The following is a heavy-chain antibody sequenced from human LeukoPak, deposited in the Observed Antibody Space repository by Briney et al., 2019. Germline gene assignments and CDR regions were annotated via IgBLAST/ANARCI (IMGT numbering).Heavy chain of an antibody. D-gene: IGHD3-10*01. J-gene: IGHJ4*02. Sequence: SETLSLTCAVYGGSFSGYYWSWIRQPPGKGLEWIGEINHSGSTNYNPSLKSRVTISVDTSKNQFSLKLSSVTAADTAVYYCARATRRMVRGVIISPYDYWGQGTLVTVSS. CDR1: GGSFSGYY. CDR2: INHSGST. CDR3: ARATRRMVRGVIISPYDY. V-gene: IGHV4-34*01.